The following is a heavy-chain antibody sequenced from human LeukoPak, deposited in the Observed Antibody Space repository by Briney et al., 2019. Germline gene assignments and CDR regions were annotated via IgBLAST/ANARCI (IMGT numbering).Heavy chain of an antibody. CDR2: IYTSGST. Sequence: SETLSLTCTVSGGSISSYYWSWIRQPAGKGLEWIGRIYTSGSTNYNPSLKSRVTMSVDTSKNQFSLKLSSVTAADTAVYYCARDHPIVIIPATLKVYDAFDIWGQGTMVTVSS. J-gene: IGHJ3*02. D-gene: IGHD2-2*01. CDR1: GGSISSYY. CDR3: ARDHPIVIIPATLKVYDAFDI. V-gene: IGHV4-4*07.